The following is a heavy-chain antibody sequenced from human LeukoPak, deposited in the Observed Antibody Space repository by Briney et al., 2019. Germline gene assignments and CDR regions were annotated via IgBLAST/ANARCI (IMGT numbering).Heavy chain of an antibody. J-gene: IGHJ5*02. V-gene: IGHV1-69*05. CDR2: IIPIFGTA. CDR3: ATDRRTQLNNRFDP. CDR1: GGTFSFSSYS. Sequence: GASVKVSCKASGGTFSFSSYSLSWVRQAPGQGLEWMGGIIPIFGTAKYAQNFQGRVTITTDESTNTAYMELISLKSEDTAVYYCATDRRTQLNNRFDPWGQGTLVTVSS. D-gene: IGHD1-14*01.